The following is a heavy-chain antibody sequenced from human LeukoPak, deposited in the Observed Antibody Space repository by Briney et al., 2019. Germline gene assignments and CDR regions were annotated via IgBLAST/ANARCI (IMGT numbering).Heavy chain of an antibody. V-gene: IGHV4-34*01. D-gene: IGHD6-13*01. CDR3: ASDYTIAAGGTGRNY. CDR2: INHSGST. CDR1: GGSFSGYY. Sequence: SETLSLTCAVYGGSFSGYYWSWIRQPPGKGLEWIGEINHSGSTNYNPSLKSRVTISVDTSKNQLSLKLSSVTAADTAVYYCASDYTIAAGGTGRNYWGQGTLVTVSS. J-gene: IGHJ4*02.